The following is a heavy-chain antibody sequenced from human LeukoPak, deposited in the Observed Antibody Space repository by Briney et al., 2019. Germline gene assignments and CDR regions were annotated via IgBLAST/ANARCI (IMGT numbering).Heavy chain of an antibody. V-gene: IGHV4-39*01. D-gene: IGHD6-6*01. CDR1: GGSISSSSYY. Sequence: SETLSLTCTVSGGSISSSSYYWGWIRRPPGKGLEWIGSIYYSGSTYYNPSLKSRVTISVDTSKNQFSLKLSSVTAADTAVYYCARGGEIAAIDYWGQGTLVTVSS. J-gene: IGHJ4*02. CDR2: IYYSGST. CDR3: ARGGEIAAIDY.